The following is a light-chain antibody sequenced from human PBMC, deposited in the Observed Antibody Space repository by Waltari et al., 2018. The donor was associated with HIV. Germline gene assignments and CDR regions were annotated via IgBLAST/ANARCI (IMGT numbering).Light chain of an antibody. J-gene: IGLJ2*01. CDR1: SSHVGSYDL. V-gene: IGLV2-23*02. Sequence: QSALTQPASVSGSPGQSITISCTSSHVGSYDLVSWYQQHPGKAPKLMIYEVKKRPSGVSTRFSGSKSGNTASLTISGLQAEDEADYYCCSYAGSSTWGVFGGGTKLTVL. CDR2: EVK. CDR3: CSYAGSSTWGV.